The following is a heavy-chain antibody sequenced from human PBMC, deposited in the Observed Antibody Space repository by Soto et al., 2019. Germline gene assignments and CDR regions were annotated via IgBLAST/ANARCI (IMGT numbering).Heavy chain of an antibody. Sequence: SETLSLTCTVSGCSIIRYYWSWIRQPPGKGLEWIGYIYYSGSTNYNPSLKSRVTISVDTSKNQFSLKLTSVTAADTAVYYCARRYGGNFDYWGQGTLVTVSS. CDR3: ARRYGGNFDY. CDR2: IYYSGST. V-gene: IGHV4-59*01. D-gene: IGHD1-26*01. J-gene: IGHJ4*02. CDR1: GCSIIRYY.